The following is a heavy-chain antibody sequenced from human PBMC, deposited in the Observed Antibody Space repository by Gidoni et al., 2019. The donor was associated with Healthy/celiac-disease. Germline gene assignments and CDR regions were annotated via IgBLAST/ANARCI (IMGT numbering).Heavy chain of an antibody. D-gene: IGHD1-26*01. CDR2: ISYDGSNK. J-gene: IGHJ4*02. V-gene: IGHV3-30*18. CDR1: DSTFSSYG. Sequence: VQLVESGGGVVQPGRSLRPSCAAPDSTFSSYGMHWVRQAPGKGLEWVAVISYDGSNKYYADSVKGRFTISRDNSKNTLYLQMNSLRAEDTAVYYCAKDKGAGMGATTFDYWGQGTLVTVSS. CDR3: AKDKGAGMGATTFDY.